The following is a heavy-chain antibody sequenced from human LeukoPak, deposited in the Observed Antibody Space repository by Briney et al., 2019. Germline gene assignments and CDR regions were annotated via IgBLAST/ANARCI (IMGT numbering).Heavy chain of an antibody. D-gene: IGHD1-1*01. J-gene: IGHJ3*02. CDR1: RFSFSDYD. V-gene: IGHV3-30*18. CDR3: AKYAYNWNAPDGFGM. CDR2: ISSDGSHK. Sequence: GGSLRLSCRASRFSFSDYDMHWVRQAPGKGLEWAAVISSDGSHKHYGDSVKGRFTISRDNSESTLFLQMNSLRTDDTSVYFCAKYAYNWNAPDGFGMWGQGTMVIVSS.